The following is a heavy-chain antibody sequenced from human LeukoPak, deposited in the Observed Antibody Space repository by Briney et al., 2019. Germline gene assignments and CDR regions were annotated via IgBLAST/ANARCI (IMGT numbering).Heavy chain of an antibody. V-gene: IGHV3-23*01. J-gene: IGHJ4*02. Sequence: GGSLRLSCAASGFTFSGYAMSWVRQASGKGLEWVSAISDSGGDTYYADSVKGRFTISRDNSKNTLYLQMNSLRAEDTAVYYCAKRIQYSSSSAYFDYWGQGTLVAVSS. D-gene: IGHD6-6*01. CDR2: ISDSGGDT. CDR1: GFTFSGYA. CDR3: AKRIQYSSSSAYFDY.